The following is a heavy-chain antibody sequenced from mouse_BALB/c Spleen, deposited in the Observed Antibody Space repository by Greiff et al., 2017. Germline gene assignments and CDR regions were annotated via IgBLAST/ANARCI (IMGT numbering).Heavy chain of an antibody. Sequence: QLQLKQPGAELVKPGASVKLSCKASGYTFTSYYMYWVKQRPGQGLEWIGGINPSNGGTNFNEKFKSKATLTVDKSSSTAYMQLSSLTSEDSAVYYCTKSLYYGSSPWYFDVWGAGTTVTVSS. D-gene: IGHD1-1*01. V-gene: IGHV1S81*02. CDR2: INPSNGGT. CDR3: TKSLYYGSSPWYFDV. J-gene: IGHJ1*01. CDR1: GYTFTSYY.